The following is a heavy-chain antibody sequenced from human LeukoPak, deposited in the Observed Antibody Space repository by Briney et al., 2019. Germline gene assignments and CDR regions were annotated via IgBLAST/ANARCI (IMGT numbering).Heavy chain of an antibody. CDR2: INHSGST. V-gene: IGHV4-34*01. CDR3: ARGYPQWPLDY. Sequence: SETLSLTCAVYGGSFSGYYWSWIRQPPGKGLEWIGEINHSGSTNYNPSLKSRVTISVDTSKNQFSLKLSSVTAADTAVYYCARGYPQWPLDYWGQGTLVTVSP. D-gene: IGHD6-19*01. CDR1: GGSFSGYY. J-gene: IGHJ4*02.